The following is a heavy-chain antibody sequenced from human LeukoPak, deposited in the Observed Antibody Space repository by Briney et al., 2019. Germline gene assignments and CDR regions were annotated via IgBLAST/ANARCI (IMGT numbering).Heavy chain of an antibody. CDR1: GFTVSSNY. CDR2: IYSGGST. D-gene: IGHD2-2*01. J-gene: IGHJ1*01. Sequence: GGTLRLSCAASGFTVSSNYMSWVRQAPGKGLEWVSVIYSGGSTYYADSVKGRFTISRDNSKNTLYLQMNSLRAEDTAVYYCARDPGTRGYFQNGARAPWSPSPQ. V-gene: IGHV3-53*01. CDR3: ARDPGTRGYFQN.